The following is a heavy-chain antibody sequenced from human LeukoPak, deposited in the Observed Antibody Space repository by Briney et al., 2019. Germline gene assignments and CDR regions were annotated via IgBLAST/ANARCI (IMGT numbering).Heavy chain of an antibody. Sequence: ASVKVSCKASGGTFSSYAISWVRQAPGQGLEWMGWISAYNGNTNYAQKLQGRVTMTTDTSTSTAYMELRSLRSDDTAVYYCARDQWELMIVLDYWGQGTLVTVSS. D-gene: IGHD1-26*01. J-gene: IGHJ4*02. CDR3: ARDQWELMIVLDY. V-gene: IGHV1-18*01. CDR1: GGTFSSYA. CDR2: ISAYNGNT.